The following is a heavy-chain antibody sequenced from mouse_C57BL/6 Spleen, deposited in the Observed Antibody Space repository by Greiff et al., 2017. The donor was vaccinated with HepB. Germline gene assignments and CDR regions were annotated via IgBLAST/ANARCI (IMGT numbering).Heavy chain of an antibody. CDR3: ARRGLRGGLDY. J-gene: IGHJ2*01. Sequence: EVQLQQSGPELVKPGASVKISCKASGYTFTDYYMNWVKQSHGKSLEWIGDINPNNGGTSYNQKFKGKATLTVDKSSSTAYMELRSLTSEDSAVYYCARRGLRGGLDYWGQGTTLTVSS. D-gene: IGHD1-1*01. V-gene: IGHV1-26*01. CDR1: GYTFTDYY. CDR2: INPNNGGT.